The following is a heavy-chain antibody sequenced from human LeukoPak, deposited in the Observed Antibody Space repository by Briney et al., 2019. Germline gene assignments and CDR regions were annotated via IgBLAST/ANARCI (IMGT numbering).Heavy chain of an antibody. CDR2: LKEDVSAR. CDR3: ARGHPYGSRSDFLDY. J-gene: IGHJ4*02. Sequence: GGSLRLSCVASGFSISSHWMSWVRQAPGKGLEWVGMLKEDVSARNLVDSVKGRFTISTDNAKNSLNLQMNSLRVEDTAVYYCARGHPYGSRSDFLDYWGLGTLVTVSS. V-gene: IGHV3-7*01. D-gene: IGHD3-10*01. CDR1: GFSISSHW.